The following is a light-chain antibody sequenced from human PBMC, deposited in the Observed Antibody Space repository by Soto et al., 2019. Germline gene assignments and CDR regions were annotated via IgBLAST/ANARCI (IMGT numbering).Light chain of an antibody. Sequence: ERATVSCRASESVSISYLAWYQQKAGQAPRLLIYAASTRATGIPDRFSGSGSGTDFTLTISRLEPEDVAVYYSKQYSSSPRSFGHGTMLAIK. CDR2: AAS. V-gene: IGKV3-20*01. CDR1: ESVSISY. CDR3: KQYSSSPRS. J-gene: IGKJ1*01.